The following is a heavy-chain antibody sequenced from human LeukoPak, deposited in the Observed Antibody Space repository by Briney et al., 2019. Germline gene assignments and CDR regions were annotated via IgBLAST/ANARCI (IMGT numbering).Heavy chain of an antibody. CDR3: APDMNNYALGSDP. J-gene: IGHJ5*02. CDR2: INPGSGAT. Sequence: ASVKVSCKASGYTFTRHYMNWVRQAPGQGLEWMGKINPGSGATGYAQKFQGRVTITADKSTSTAYTELSSLRSEDTAVYYCAPDMNNYALGSDPWGQGSLVTVSS. V-gene: IGHV1-46*01. CDR1: GYTFTRHY. D-gene: IGHD3-10*01.